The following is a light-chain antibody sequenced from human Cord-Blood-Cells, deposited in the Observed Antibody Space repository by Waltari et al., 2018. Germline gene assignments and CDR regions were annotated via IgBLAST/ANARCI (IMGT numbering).Light chain of an antibody. Sequence: DIQMTQPPSPASAPVGYRVTGTRRASQGFGSWFTWYQQKPGKAHKLLIYAASSLQSGIPARFSGRASGTDFTLTISSLEPEDFSTYCGQQANSFPITFGQGTRLELK. J-gene: IGKJ5*01. V-gene: IGKV1-12*01. CDR3: QQANSFPIT. CDR1: QGFGSW. CDR2: AAS.